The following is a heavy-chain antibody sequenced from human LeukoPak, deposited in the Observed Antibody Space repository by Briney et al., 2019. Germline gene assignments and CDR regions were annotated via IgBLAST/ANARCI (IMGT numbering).Heavy chain of an antibody. Sequence: RASVKVSCKASGYTFTSYYMHWVRQAPGQGLEWMGIINPSGGSTSYAQKFQGRVTMTRDTSTSTVYMELCSLRSEDTAVYYCARDRQWLSPSNGMDVWGQGTTVTVSS. D-gene: IGHD6-19*01. CDR1: GYTFTSYY. V-gene: IGHV1-46*01. J-gene: IGHJ6*02. CDR3: ARDRQWLSPSNGMDV. CDR2: INPSGGST.